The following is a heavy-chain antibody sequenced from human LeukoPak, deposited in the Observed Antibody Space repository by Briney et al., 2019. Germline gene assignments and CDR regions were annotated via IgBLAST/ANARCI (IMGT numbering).Heavy chain of an antibody. Sequence: SETLSLTWTVSGGSVSSGSYYWSWIRQPPGKGLEWIGYIYYSGSTNYNPSLKSRVTISVDTSKNPFSLKLSSVTAADTAVYYCARQEYYYDRNDAFDIWGQGTMVTVSS. CDR2: IYYSGST. D-gene: IGHD3-22*01. CDR1: GGSVSSGSYY. V-gene: IGHV4-61*01. J-gene: IGHJ3*02. CDR3: ARQEYYYDRNDAFDI.